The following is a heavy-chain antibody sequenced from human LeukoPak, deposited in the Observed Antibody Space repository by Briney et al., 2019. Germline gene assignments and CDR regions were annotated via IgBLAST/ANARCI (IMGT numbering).Heavy chain of an antibody. J-gene: IGHJ4*02. CDR2: INHSGST. CDR3: ASGKTTFSSGPSRDY. D-gene: IGHD4-17*01. Sequence: SETLSLTCAVYGGSFSGYYWSWIRQPPGKGLEWIGEINHSGSTNYNPSLKSRVTISVDTSKNQLSLKLSSVTAADTAVYYCASGKTTFSSGPSRDYWGQGTLVTVSS. CDR1: GGSFSGYY. V-gene: IGHV4-34*01.